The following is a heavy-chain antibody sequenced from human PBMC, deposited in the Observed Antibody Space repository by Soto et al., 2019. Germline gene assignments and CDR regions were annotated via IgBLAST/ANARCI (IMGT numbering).Heavy chain of an antibody. Sequence: ETLSLTCTVSGGSISSYYWVWIRQPPGKGLEWIGYIYYSGSTNYNPSLKSRVTISVDKSKNQFSLKLSSVTAADTAVYYCARVAVAGTRVDYWGQGTLVTVSS. D-gene: IGHD6-19*01. CDR2: IYYSGST. CDR3: ARVAVAGTRVDY. J-gene: IGHJ4*02. CDR1: GGSISSYY. V-gene: IGHV4-59*12.